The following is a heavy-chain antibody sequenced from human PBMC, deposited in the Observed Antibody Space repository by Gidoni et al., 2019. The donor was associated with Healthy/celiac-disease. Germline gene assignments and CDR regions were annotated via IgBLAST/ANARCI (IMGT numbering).Heavy chain of an antibody. CDR2: ISWNSGSI. Sequence: EVQLVEPGGGLVQPGRSLRLSCALSGFPFDNYAMTWGRQAPGKGLEWVSGISWNSGSIGYADSVKGRFTISRDDAKNSLYLQMNRLRAEDTALYYCAKDLSSGSYYMYYFDYWGQGTLVTVSS. CDR3: AKDLSSGSYYMYYFDY. J-gene: IGHJ4*02. D-gene: IGHD3-10*01. CDR1: GFPFDNYA. V-gene: IGHV3-9*01.